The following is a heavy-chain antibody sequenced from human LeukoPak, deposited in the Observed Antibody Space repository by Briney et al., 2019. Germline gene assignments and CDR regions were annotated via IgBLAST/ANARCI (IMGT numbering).Heavy chain of an antibody. CDR1: GYTFTGYY. J-gene: IGHJ5*02. D-gene: IGHD5-24*01. V-gene: IGHV1-2*04. CDR3: ARGRGWFDP. Sequence: ASVKVSCKASGYTFTGYYMHWVRQAPGQGLEWMGWINPNSGGTNYAQKFQGWVTMTRDTSISTAYMELSSLRSEDTAVYYCARGRGWFDPWGQGTLVTVSS. CDR2: INPNSGGT.